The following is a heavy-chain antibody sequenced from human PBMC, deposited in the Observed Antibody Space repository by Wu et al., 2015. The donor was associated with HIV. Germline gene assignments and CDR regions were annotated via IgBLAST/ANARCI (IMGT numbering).Heavy chain of an antibody. D-gene: IGHD1-1*01. CDR1: GNRLNKFS. CDR3: AAYSRDNWSSGLPY. J-gene: IGHJ1*01. Sequence: HVQLLQSGAVMREPGASVKVPCKVLGNRLNKFSMNWVRQAPGRGLEWMGGFDPEDGKILYAQKFQGRVVMTEDTSTDTAFLVFNTLTSDDTATFYCAAYSRDNWSSGLPYWGQGTPVIVAS. CDR2: FDPEDGKI. V-gene: IGHV1-24*01.